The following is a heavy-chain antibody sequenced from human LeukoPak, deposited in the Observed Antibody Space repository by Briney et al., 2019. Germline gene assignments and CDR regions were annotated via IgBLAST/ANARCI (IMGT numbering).Heavy chain of an antibody. CDR2: IYYDGSNK. J-gene: IGHJ6*02. CDR3: ARGSSRAASKRFGMDV. CDR1: GFTFSNYG. Sequence: PGGSLRLSCAASGFTFSNYGIHWVRQAPGKGLEWVAVIYYDGSNKYYADSVKGRFTISRDNSKNTLYLQMNSLRAEDTAVYYCARGSSRAASKRFGMDVWGQGTTVTVSS. D-gene: IGHD6-6*01. V-gene: IGHV3-33*01.